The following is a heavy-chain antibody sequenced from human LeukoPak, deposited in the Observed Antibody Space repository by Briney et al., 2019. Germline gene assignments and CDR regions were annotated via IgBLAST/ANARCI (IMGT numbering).Heavy chain of an antibody. J-gene: IGHJ4*02. CDR1: GGTFSGYA. CDR3: ATGSGSYKRDRGGDDY. Sequence: GASVKVSCKASGGTFSGYAISWVRQAPGQGLEWMGGIIPIFGTANYAQKFQGRVTITADESTSTAYMELSSLRSEDTAVYYCATGSGSYKRDRGGDDYWGQGTLVTVSS. V-gene: IGHV1-69*13. CDR2: IIPIFGTA. D-gene: IGHD1-26*01.